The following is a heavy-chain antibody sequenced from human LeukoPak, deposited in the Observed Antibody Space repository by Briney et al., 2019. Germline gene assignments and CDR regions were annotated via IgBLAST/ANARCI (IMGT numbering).Heavy chain of an antibody. J-gene: IGHJ4*02. CDR1: GYRLTDVF. CDR3: ARDQGIGAAGYDF. CDR2: FDPEEGKK. D-gene: IGHD6-13*01. V-gene: IGHV1-24*01. Sequence: ASVKVSCKVSGYRLTDVFIQWVRQAPGEGLEWVGGFDPEEGKKLYARKFQGRVTTTEDTSTDIAYMELRSLTSEDTAVYYCARDQGIGAAGYDFWGQGTLVTVSS.